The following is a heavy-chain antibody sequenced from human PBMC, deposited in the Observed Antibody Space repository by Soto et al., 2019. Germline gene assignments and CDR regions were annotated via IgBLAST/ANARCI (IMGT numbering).Heavy chain of an antibody. CDR1: GGTFSSYA. CDR2: IIAIFGTA. Sequence: QVQLVQSGAEVKKPGSSVKVSCKASGGTFSSYAISWVRQAPGQGLEWMGGIIAIFGTANYARQSQCRVMIAADESTCPAYVGLSSLRSEDTAVYYCAECRIPGAAPFKYYGMDVWGQGTTVTVSS. CDR3: AECRIPGAAPFKYYGMDV. J-gene: IGHJ6*02. D-gene: IGHD1-20*01. V-gene: IGHV1-69*01.